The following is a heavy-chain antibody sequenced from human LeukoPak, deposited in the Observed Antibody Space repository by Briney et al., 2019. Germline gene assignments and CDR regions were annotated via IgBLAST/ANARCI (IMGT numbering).Heavy chain of an antibody. CDR3: ASGGTYYYDSSGYSEYFQH. V-gene: IGHV1-3*01. CDR1: GYTFTSYA. J-gene: IGHJ1*01. Sequence: GASVKVSCKASGYTFTSYAMHWVRQAPGQRLEWMGWINAGNGNTKYSQKFQGRVTITRDTSASTAYMELSSLRSEDTAVYYCASGGTYYYDSSGYSEYFQHWGQGTLVTVSS. D-gene: IGHD3-22*01. CDR2: INAGNGNT.